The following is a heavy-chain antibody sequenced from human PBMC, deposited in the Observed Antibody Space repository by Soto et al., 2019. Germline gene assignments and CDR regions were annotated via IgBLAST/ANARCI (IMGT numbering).Heavy chain of an antibody. V-gene: IGHV3-33*08. CDR2: IWYDGSSK. D-gene: IGHD3-16*01. Sequence: PGVSLRLSFAASGFTFAGYSTMHWVRQAPGKGLEWVAVIWYDGSSKFYADSVKGRFTISRDNSKNTLYLQMNSLRAEDTAVYYCAREPYSDYVMDVWGQGTPVTVSS. CDR1: GFTFAGYST. CDR3: AREPYSDYVMDV. J-gene: IGHJ6*02.